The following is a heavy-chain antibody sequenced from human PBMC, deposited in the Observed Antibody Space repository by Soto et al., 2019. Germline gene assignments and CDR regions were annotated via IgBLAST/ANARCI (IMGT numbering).Heavy chain of an antibody. CDR3: AKAIGIITGTPRGWFDP. CDR2: ISGSGGST. J-gene: IGHJ5*02. D-gene: IGHD1-20*01. CDR1: GFTFSSYA. Sequence: EVQLLESGGGLVQPGGSLRLSCVASGFTFSSYAMSWVRQAPGKGLEWVSAISGSGGSTYYADSVKGRFTISRDNSKNTLYLHMNSLRAEDTAVYYWAKAIGIITGTPRGWFDPWGQGTLVTVSS. V-gene: IGHV3-23*01.